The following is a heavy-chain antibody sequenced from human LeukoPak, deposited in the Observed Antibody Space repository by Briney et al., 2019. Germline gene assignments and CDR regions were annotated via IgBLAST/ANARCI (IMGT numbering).Heavy chain of an antibody. D-gene: IGHD3-3*01. CDR2: IYYSGST. V-gene: IGHV4-39*07. CDR1: GGSISSSSYY. J-gene: IGHJ6*02. Sequence: SETLSLTCTVSGGSISSSSYYWGWIRQPPGKGLEWIGSIYYSGSTNYNPSLKSRVTISVDTSKNQFSLKLSSVTAADTAVYYCARGRSGDYDFWSGYLSAYYYYGMDVWGQGTTVTVSS. CDR3: ARGRSGDYDFWSGYLSAYYYYGMDV.